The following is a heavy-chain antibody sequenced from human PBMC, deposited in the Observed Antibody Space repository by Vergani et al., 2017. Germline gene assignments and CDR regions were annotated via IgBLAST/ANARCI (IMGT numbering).Heavy chain of an antibody. V-gene: IGHV1-69*01. CDR2: ISPIFGTA. CDR1: GYTFTSYY. CDR3: ARDVANTIPTGYYYYYMDV. D-gene: IGHD3-3*01. Sequence: QVQLVQSGAEVKKPGASVKVSCKASGYTFTSYYMHWVRQAPGQGLEWMGGISPIFGTANYAQKFQGRVTITTDEATSTAYMELSSLRSEDTAVYYCARDVANTIPTGYYYYYMDVWGKGTTVTVSS. J-gene: IGHJ6*03.